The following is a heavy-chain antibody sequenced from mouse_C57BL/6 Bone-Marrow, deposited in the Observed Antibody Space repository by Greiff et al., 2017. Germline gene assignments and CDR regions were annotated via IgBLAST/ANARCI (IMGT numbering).Heavy chain of an antibody. V-gene: IGHV3-1*01. D-gene: IGHD3-2*02. Sequence: EVKLMESGPGMVKPSQSLSLTCTVTGYSITSGYDWHWIRHFPGNKLEWMGYISYSGSTNYNPSLKSRISITHDTSKNHFFLKLNSVTTEDTATYYCAREDSSGYVGAMDYWGQGTSVTVSS. J-gene: IGHJ4*01. CDR2: ISYSGST. CDR1: GYSITSGYD. CDR3: AREDSSGYVGAMDY.